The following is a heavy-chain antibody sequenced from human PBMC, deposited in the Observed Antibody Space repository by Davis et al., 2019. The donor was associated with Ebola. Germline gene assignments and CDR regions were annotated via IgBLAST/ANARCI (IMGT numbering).Heavy chain of an antibody. CDR1: GFAFSSYW. Sequence: GGSLRLSCAASGFAFSSYWMSWVRQAPGKGLEWVSVIYSGGSTYYADSVKGRFTISRHNSKNTLYLQMNSLRAEDTAVYYCARCSGGSCIRLDYWGQGTLVTVSS. V-gene: IGHV3-53*04. J-gene: IGHJ4*02. CDR3: ARCSGGSCIRLDY. D-gene: IGHD2-15*01. CDR2: IYSGGST.